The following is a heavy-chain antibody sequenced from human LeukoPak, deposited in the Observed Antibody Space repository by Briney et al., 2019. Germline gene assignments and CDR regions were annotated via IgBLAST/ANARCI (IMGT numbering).Heavy chain of an antibody. D-gene: IGHD6-6*01. J-gene: IGHJ5*02. CDR1: GGSISSYY. CDR3: ARHREYSSSSWFDP. CDR2: IYTSGST. V-gene: IGHV4-4*09. Sequence: SETLSLTCTVSGGSISSYYWSWIRQPPGKGLERIGYIYTSGSTNYNPSLKSRVTISVDTSKIQFSLKLSSVTAADTAVYYCARHREYSSSSWFDPWGQGTLVTVSS.